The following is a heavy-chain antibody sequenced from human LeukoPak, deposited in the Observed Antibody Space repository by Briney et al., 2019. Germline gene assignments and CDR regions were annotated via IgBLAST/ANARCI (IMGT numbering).Heavy chain of an antibody. Sequence: ETLSLTCAVYGGSFSGYYWSWVRQAPGKGLEWVSGISASASSTVYADSVKGRFTISRDNSKNTLYLQMNSLRGEDTAVYYCAKDQGSGLGSYSWGYFDHWGQGTPVTVSS. CDR1: GGSFSGYY. CDR2: ISASASST. V-gene: IGHV3-23*01. CDR3: AKDQGSGLGSYSWGYFDH. J-gene: IGHJ4*02. D-gene: IGHD3-10*01.